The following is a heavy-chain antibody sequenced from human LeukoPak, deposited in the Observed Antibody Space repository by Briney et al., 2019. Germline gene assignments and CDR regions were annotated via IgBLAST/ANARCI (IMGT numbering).Heavy chain of an antibody. CDR3: AKVPAVIQTLDY. CDR2: ISYDGSNK. Sequence: HTGGSLRLSCAASGFTFSSYGMHWVRQAPGKGLEWVAVISYDGSNKYYADSVKGRFTISRDNSKNTLYLQMNNLRAEDTAVYYCAKVPAVIQTLDYWGQGTVVTVSS. V-gene: IGHV3-30*18. CDR1: GFTFSSYG. D-gene: IGHD2-2*02. J-gene: IGHJ4*02.